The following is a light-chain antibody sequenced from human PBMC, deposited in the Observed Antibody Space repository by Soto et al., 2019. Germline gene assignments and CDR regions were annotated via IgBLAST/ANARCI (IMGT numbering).Light chain of an antibody. Sequence: DILMTQSPSSLSASVGDRVTITCRASQTIAMYVNWFQQKPGKAPKPLIYTTSSLQSGVPPRFSGSGSETDFTLTISRLQPEDSATYYCQQSFTTPYTFGQGTKLEIK. V-gene: IGKV1-39*01. J-gene: IGKJ2*01. CDR3: QQSFTTPYT. CDR2: TTS. CDR1: QTIAMY.